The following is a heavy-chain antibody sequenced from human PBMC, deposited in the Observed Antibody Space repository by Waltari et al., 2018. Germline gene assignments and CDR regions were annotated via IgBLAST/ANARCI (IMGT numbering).Heavy chain of an antibody. D-gene: IGHD1-1*01. CDR1: GFTFSSYA. CDR2: ISYNGNDK. V-gene: IGHV3-30*18. CDR3: AKVPGTSQLYHLDN. J-gene: IGHJ4*02. Sequence: QVQLVESGGGAVQPGRSLRLSCAATGFTFSSYAMHWVRQAPGKGLGWVAVISYNGNDKYYTDSVKGRFTISRDNSKNTLYLQMNSLRPEDTAVYYCAKVPGTSQLYHLDNWGQGTLVTVSS.